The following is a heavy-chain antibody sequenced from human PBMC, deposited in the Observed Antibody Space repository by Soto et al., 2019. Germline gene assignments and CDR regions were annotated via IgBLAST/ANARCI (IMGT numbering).Heavy chain of an antibody. CDR1: GGAISTYY. Sequence: QVHLQESGPGLVKPSETLSLTCTVSGGAISTYYWTWIRQPAGKGLEWIGRIYSSGSTKYNPSLQSRVTMSLDTSNNQFSLRLPSVTAADTAVYYCARGQRFSDWFDPWGQGTLVTVS. D-gene: IGHD3-3*01. CDR3: ARGQRFSDWFDP. V-gene: IGHV4-4*07. CDR2: IYSSGST. J-gene: IGHJ5*02.